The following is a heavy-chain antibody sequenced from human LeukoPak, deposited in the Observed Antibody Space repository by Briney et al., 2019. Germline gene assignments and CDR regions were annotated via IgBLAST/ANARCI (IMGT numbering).Heavy chain of an antibody. V-gene: IGHV4-59*08. Sequence: SETLSLTCVVSGDSFSSHYWTWIRQSPGKGLEWIGYISYIGSTNYNPSLKSRVTISIDTSKNQFSLKLSSVTAADTAVYYCARHNYYGSGSYLYYYYGMDVWGQGTTVTVSS. CDR3: ARHNYYGSGSYLYYYYGMDV. D-gene: IGHD3-10*01. CDR1: GDSFSSHY. J-gene: IGHJ6*02. CDR2: ISYIGST.